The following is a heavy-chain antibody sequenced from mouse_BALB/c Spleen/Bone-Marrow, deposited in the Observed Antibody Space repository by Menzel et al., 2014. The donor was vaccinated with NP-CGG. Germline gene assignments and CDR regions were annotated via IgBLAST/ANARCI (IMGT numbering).Heavy chain of an antibody. CDR3: ARRGYDNSYWYFGV. CDR1: GFTFSSYG. J-gene: IGHJ1*01. D-gene: IGHD2-10*02. Sequence: EVHLVESGGDLVKPGGSLKLSCAASGFTFSSYGMSWVRQTPDKRLEWVATISSGGSHTYYPDSVKGRFTISRDNAKNTLYLQMSSLKSGDTAIYYCARRGYDNSYWYFGVWGAGTTVTVSS. CDR2: ISSGGSHT. V-gene: IGHV5-6*01.